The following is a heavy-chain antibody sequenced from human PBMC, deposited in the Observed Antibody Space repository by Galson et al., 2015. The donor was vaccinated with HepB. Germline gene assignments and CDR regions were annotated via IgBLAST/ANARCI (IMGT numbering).Heavy chain of an antibody. J-gene: IGHJ4*02. CDR3: TGDRFETNPMDVVPGTIVK. D-gene: IGHD1-1*01. CDR1: GFTCSSNG. V-gene: IGHV3-33*01. CDR2: IRYDGRNK. Sequence: SLRLACAASGFTCSSNGMQWVRQAPGTGLEWVADIRYDGRNKYYADSVRGRFTFSRDNSKKTLYLQMDSLRDEDTAVYYCTGDRFETNPMDVVPGTIVKWGQGTLVTVSS.